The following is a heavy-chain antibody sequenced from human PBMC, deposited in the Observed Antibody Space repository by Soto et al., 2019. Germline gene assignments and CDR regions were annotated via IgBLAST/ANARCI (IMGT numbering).Heavy chain of an antibody. J-gene: IGHJ5*02. V-gene: IGHV3-7*01. CDR3: AILTGCFDP. Sequence: GGSLRLSCAASQFTFASHWMGWVRQAPGKGLEWVATIRQDGSEKYYVDSVRGRFTISRDNAKNSLYLQMNSLRAEDTAVYYCAILTGCFDPWGQGPLLTVSS. CDR2: IRQDGSEK. D-gene: IGHD2-8*02. CDR1: QFTFASHW.